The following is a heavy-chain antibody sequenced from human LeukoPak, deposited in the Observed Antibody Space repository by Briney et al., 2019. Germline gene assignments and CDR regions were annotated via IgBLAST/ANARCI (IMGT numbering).Heavy chain of an antibody. Sequence: SETLSLTCTVSGGSIHTYYWSWIRQSPGKGLDWIGYIDYSGSTNYNPSLRSRVTMSIDTSKKQFSLKLTSVTDADTAVYYCARGGPNGYEIDYWGKGTMLTVSS. CDR1: GGSIHTYY. CDR2: IDYSGST. V-gene: IGHV4-59*01. CDR3: ARGGPNGYEIDY. D-gene: IGHD5-12*01. J-gene: IGHJ4*02.